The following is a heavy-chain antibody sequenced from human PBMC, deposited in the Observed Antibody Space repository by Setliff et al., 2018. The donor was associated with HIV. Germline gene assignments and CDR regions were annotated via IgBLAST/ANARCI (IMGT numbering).Heavy chain of an antibody. Sequence: SETLSLTCTVSGDPISTYYWSWVRKPPGKGLEWIGYVYYSGSTSYSPSLRGRVTMSVDPSKNQFSLKLNSVTAADTAIYYCARGNYDTSDYYTNFYYYYMDVWGKGTAVTVS. CDR2: VYYSGST. CDR3: ARGNYDTSDYYTNFYYYYMDV. D-gene: IGHD3-22*01. CDR1: GDPISTYY. J-gene: IGHJ6*03. V-gene: IGHV4-59*01.